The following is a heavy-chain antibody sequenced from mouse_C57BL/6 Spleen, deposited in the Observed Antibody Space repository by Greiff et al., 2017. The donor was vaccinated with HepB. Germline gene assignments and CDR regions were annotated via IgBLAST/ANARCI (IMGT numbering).Heavy chain of an antibody. CDR3: ARPYDYDGYYAMDY. V-gene: IGHV1-26*01. CDR2: INPNNGGT. Sequence: EVQLQQSGPELVKPGASVKISCKASGYTFTDYYMNWVKQSHGKSLEWIGDINPNNGGTSYNQKFKGKATLTVDKSSSTAYMELRSLTSEDSAVYYGARPYDYDGYYAMDYWGQGTSVTVSS. CDR1: GYTFTDYY. J-gene: IGHJ4*01. D-gene: IGHD2-4*01.